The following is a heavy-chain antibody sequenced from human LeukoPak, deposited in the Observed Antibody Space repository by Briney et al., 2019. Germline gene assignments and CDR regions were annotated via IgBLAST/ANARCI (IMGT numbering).Heavy chain of an antibody. J-gene: IGHJ3*02. V-gene: IGHV3-30*02. Sequence: GGSLRLSCAASGFTFSSYGMHWVRQAPGKGLEWVAFIRYDGSNKYYADSVKGRFTISRDNSKNTLYLQMNSLRAEDTAVYYCAKLYSSGPYTAAFDIWGQGTMITVSS. CDR1: GFTFSSYG. D-gene: IGHD6-19*01. CDR2: IRYDGSNK. CDR3: AKLYSSGPYTAAFDI.